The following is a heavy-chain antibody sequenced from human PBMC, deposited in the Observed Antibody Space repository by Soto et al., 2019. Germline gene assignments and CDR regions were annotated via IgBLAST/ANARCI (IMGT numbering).Heavy chain of an antibody. J-gene: IGHJ6*02. CDR3: ARWSFLGNSGWPNLGGYYGMDV. D-gene: IGHD6-19*01. V-gene: IGHV1-18*04. CDR2: ISTYNGNT. Sequence: GASVKVSCKASGYTFTNYGISWVRQAPGQGLEWMGWISTYNGNTNYAQKIQGRVTMTTDTSTSTAYLELRSLRSDDTALYYCARWSFLGNSGWPNLGGYYGMDVWGQGNKVTVSS. CDR1: GYTFTNYG.